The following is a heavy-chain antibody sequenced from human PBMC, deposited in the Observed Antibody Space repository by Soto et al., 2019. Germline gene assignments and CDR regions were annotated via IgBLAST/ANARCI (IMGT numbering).Heavy chain of an antibody. V-gene: IGHV4-39*01. D-gene: IGHD2-15*01. CDR1: GGSISSSSYY. J-gene: IGHJ3*02. CDR3: ASPGPYCSGGSCYARNAFDI. Sequence: SETLSLTCTVSGGSISSSSYYWGWIRQPPGKGLEWIGSIYYSGSTYYNPSLKSRVTISVDTSKNQFSLKLSSVTAADTAVYYCASPGPYCSGGSCYARNAFDIWGQGTMVTVSS. CDR2: IYYSGST.